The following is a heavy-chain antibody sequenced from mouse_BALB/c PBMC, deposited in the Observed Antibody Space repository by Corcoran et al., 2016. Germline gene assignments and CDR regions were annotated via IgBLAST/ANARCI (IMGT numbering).Heavy chain of an antibody. V-gene: IGHV14-3*02. CDR1: GFNIKDTY. CDR2: IDPANGNT. Sequence: EVQLQQSGAELVKPGASVTLSCTSSGFNIKDTYMHWVKQRPEQGLEWIGRIDPANGNTKYDTKFQGKATITADTSSNTAYLQLSSLTSEDTAVYYCARWDWYFDVWGAGTTVTVS. J-gene: IGHJ1*01. CDR3: ARWDWYFDV.